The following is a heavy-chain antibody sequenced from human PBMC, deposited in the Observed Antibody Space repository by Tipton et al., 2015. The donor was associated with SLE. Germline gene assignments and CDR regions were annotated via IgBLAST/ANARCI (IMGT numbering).Heavy chain of an antibody. J-gene: IGHJ4*02. CDR3: ASSLLTVFAGFDY. V-gene: IGHV3-53*05. CDR1: GFTVSTNY. CDR2: IYSGGRA. D-gene: IGHD3-3*01. Sequence: SLRLSCAASGFTVSTNYMSWVRQAPGKGLEWVSVIYSGGRAYFAESVKGRFTISRDNSKNTLYLQMNSLRAEDTAVYYCASSLLTVFAGFDYWGQGTLVTVSS.